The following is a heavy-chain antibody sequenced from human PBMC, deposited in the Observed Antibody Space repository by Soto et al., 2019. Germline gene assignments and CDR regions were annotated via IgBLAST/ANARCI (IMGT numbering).Heavy chain of an antibody. V-gene: IGHV4-4*07. D-gene: IGHD3-22*01. J-gene: IGHJ3*02. Sequence: SETLSLTCTVPGGSISSYYWSWIRQPAGKGLEWIGRIYTSGSTNYNPSLKSRVTMSVDTSKNQFSLKLSSVTAADTAVYYCARDSGPTYYYDSSGYSEAFDIWGQGTMVTVSS. CDR2: IYTSGST. CDR3: ARDSGPTYYYDSSGYSEAFDI. CDR1: GGSISSYY.